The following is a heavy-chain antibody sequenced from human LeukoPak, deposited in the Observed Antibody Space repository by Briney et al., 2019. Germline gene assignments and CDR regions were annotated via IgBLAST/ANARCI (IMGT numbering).Heavy chain of an antibody. CDR2: ISSNGGST. J-gene: IGHJ4*02. V-gene: IGHV3-64*01. Sequence: GGSLRLSCAASGFTFSSYAMHWVRQAPGKGLEYVSAISSNGGSTYYANSVKGRFTISRDNSKNTLYLQMGSLRAEDMAVYYCASHYYGSSGYFVWGQGTLVTVSS. CDR1: GFTFSSYA. D-gene: IGHD3-22*01. CDR3: ASHYYGSSGYFV.